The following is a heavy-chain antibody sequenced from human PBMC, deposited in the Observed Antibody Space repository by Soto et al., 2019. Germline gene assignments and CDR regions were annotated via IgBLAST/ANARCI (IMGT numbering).Heavy chain of an antibody. V-gene: IGHV3-7*05. CDR2: IKQDGSEK. CDR3: ARTFGGACSGDGCPSRYRQFDQ. Sequence: EVQLVESGGGLVQPGGSLRLSCAASGFTFSMRWMTWVRQAPGKGLEWVAHIKQDGSEKDYVDSVKGRFTISRDNAKNSLYLQMNSLRVEDTALYYCARTFGGACSGDGCPSRYRQFDQWGQGTLVTVSS. D-gene: IGHD6-25*01. CDR1: GFTFSMRW. J-gene: IGHJ4*02.